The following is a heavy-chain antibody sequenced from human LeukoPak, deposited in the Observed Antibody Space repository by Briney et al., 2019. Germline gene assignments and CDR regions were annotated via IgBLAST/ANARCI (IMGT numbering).Heavy chain of an antibody. V-gene: IGHV3-7*01. CDR3: ARMSGGPYDILTGYYRD. J-gene: IGHJ4*02. Sequence: GGSLRLSCAASGFTFSSYWMSWVRQAPGKGLEWVANIKQDGSEKYYVDSVKGRFTISRDNAKNSLYLQMNSLRAEDTAVYYCARMSGGPYDILTGYYRDWGQGTLVTVSS. CDR2: IKQDGSEK. D-gene: IGHD3-9*01. CDR1: GFTFSSYW.